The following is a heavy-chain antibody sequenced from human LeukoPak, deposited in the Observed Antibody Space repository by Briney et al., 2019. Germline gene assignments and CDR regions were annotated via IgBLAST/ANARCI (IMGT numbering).Heavy chain of an antibody. CDR1: GGSISSYY. Sequence: PSETLSLTCTVSGGSISSYYWSWIRQPPGKGLEWIGYIYYSGSTYYNPSLKSRVTISVDTSKNQFSLKLSSVTAADTAVYYCARDLYYYDSSGSHRYDYWGQGTLVTVSS. D-gene: IGHD3-22*01. CDR3: ARDLYYYDSSGSHRYDY. J-gene: IGHJ4*02. CDR2: IYYSGST. V-gene: IGHV4-59*12.